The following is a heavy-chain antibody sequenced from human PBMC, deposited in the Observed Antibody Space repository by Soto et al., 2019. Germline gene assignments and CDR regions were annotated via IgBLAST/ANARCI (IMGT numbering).Heavy chain of an antibody. D-gene: IGHD2-2*01. J-gene: IGHJ4*02. V-gene: IGHV3-30*18. CDR2: ISDTGSSH. CDR1: GFTFSSYG. CDR3: AKDRGGDCPDNSCYFGADY. Sequence: LRLSCVGSGFTFSSYGMHWVRQAPGKGLECVAVISDTGSSHYYAASVEGRFTISRENSKNTLSLHMDRLRVEDTAVYYCAKDRGGDCPDNSCYFGADYWGQGTSVTVS.